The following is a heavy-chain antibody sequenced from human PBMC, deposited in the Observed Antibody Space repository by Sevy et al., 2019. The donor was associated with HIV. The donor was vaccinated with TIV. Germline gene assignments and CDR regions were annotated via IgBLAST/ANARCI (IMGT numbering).Heavy chain of an antibody. V-gene: IGHV3-30-3*01. CDR1: GFTFSSYA. Sequence: GGSLRLSCAASGFTFSSYAMHWVRQAPGKGLEWVAVISYDGSNKYYADSVKGRFTISSDNSKNPLYLQMNSLRAEDTAGYYCARDLVAGGSSWSDAFDIWGQGTMVTVSS. CDR3: ARDLVAGGSSWSDAFDI. J-gene: IGHJ3*02. D-gene: IGHD6-13*01. CDR2: ISYDGSNK.